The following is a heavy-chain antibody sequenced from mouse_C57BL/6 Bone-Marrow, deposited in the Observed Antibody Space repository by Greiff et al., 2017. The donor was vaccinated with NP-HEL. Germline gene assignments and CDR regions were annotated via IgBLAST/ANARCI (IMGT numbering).Heavy chain of an antibody. CDR1: GFSFTSYA. Sequence: QVQLQQSGPGLVAPSQCLSISCTASGFSFTSYAISWVRQPPGKGLEWLGVIWTGGGTNYTSALKSRLSLRKDNSKSQIFLKINSLQADDSARYYCARRIYYFDYWGQGTTLTVSS. CDR3: ARRIYYFDY. V-gene: IGHV2-9-1*01. J-gene: IGHJ2*01. CDR2: IWTGGGT.